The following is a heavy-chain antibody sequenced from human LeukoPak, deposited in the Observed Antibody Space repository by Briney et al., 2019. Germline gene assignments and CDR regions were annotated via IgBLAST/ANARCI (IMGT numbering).Heavy chain of an antibody. CDR2: SRNKASSYTT. Sequence: GGSQRLSCAASGFKFSDHYIDWVRQAPGKGLEWVGRSRNKASSYTTEYAASVEGRFTISRDNAKNSLYLQMNSLRAEDTALYYCAKDAQYYYGSGFSPPSDWGQGTLVTVSS. CDR1: GFKFSDHY. V-gene: IGHV3-72*01. D-gene: IGHD3-10*01. CDR3: AKDAQYYYGSGFSPPSD. J-gene: IGHJ4*02.